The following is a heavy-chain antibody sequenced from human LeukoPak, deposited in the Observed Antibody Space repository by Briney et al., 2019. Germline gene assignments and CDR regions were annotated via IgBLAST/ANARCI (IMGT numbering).Heavy chain of an antibody. J-gene: IGHJ6*03. CDR1: GFTFRSYS. Sequence: GGSLRLSCAASGFTFRSYSMNWVRQAPGKGLEWVSYISSSSSSNIYYADSVKGRFTISRDNAKNSLYLQMNSLRAEDTAVYYCQARRQGYNYYMDVWGKGTTVTVSS. CDR2: ISSSSSSNI. CDR3: QARRQGYNYYMDV. V-gene: IGHV3-48*01.